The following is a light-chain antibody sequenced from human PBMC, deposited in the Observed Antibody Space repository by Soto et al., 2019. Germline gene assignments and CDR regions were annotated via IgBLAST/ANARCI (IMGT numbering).Light chain of an antibody. CDR2: TNT. CDR1: SSNIGAGYA. J-gene: IGLJ3*02. V-gene: IGLV1-40*01. Sequence: QSVLTQPPSVSGAPGQRVTISCTGNSSNIGAGYAVHWYQLLPGAAPKLLIYTNTNRLSGVPDRFSGSRSGPSASLAITGLQAEDEGEHSCQSYDASLNWVFGGGNKLTVL. CDR3: QSYDASLNWV.